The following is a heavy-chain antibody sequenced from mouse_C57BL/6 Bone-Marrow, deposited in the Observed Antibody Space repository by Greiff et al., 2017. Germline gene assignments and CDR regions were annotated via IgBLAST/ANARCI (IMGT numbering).Heavy chain of an antibody. CDR1: GYTFTSYW. CDR2: IYPGSGST. Sequence: QVQLQQPGAELVKPGASVKMSCKASGYTFTSYWITWVKQRPGQGLEWIGDIYPGSGSTNYNEKFKSKATLTVDTSSSTAYMQLSSLTSEDSAVYYCARSHYYGSSSFDYWGQGTILTVSS. CDR3: ARSHYYGSSSFDY. D-gene: IGHD1-1*01. V-gene: IGHV1-55*01. J-gene: IGHJ2*01.